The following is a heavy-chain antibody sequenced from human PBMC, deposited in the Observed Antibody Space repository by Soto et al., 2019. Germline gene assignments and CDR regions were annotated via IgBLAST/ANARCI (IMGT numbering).Heavy chain of an antibody. D-gene: IGHD1-26*01. CDR1: GSTYTRYG. CDR3: ARGSNPGGAKKRWFDP. V-gene: IGHV1-8*01. Sequence: VASVNVSCKASGSTYTRYGINWVRQAPGRGLEWMGWINPGNGNTKYSQQFQGRVTMTRNTSISTAYMELSSLRSEDTAVYYCARGSNPGGAKKRWFDPWGQGTLVTVSS. J-gene: IGHJ5*02. CDR2: INPGNGNT.